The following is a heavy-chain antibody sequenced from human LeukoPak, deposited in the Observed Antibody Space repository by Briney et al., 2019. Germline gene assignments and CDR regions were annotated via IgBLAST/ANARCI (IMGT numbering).Heavy chain of an antibody. CDR3: ALEVEMATLRVLRNDAFDI. Sequence: PGGSLRLSYAASGFTFSSYSMNWVRQAPGKGLEWVSYISSSSSTIYYADSVKGRFTISRDNAKNSLYLQMNSLRAEDTAVYYCALEVEMATLRVLRNDAFDIWGQGTMVTVSS. D-gene: IGHD5-24*01. V-gene: IGHV3-48*01. J-gene: IGHJ3*02. CDR1: GFTFSSYS. CDR2: ISSSSSTI.